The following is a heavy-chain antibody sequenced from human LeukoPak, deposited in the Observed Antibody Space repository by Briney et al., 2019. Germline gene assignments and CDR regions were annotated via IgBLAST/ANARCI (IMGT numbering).Heavy chain of an antibody. J-gene: IGHJ4*02. CDR2: ISSSGTTI. CDR1: GFTFSRYE. D-gene: IGHD3-9*01. Sequence: GGSLRLSCAASGFTFSRYEMNWVRQAPGKGLEWVSYISSSGTTIYYAVSVKGRFTISRDNAKNSLYLQMNSLRAEDTAVYYCAREVLRYFDWSFYFDYWGQGTLVTVSS. V-gene: IGHV3-48*03. CDR3: AREVLRYFDWSFYFDY.